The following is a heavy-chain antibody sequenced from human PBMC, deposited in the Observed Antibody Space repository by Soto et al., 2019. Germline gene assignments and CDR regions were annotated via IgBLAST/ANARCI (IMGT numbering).Heavy chain of an antibody. CDR1: GGSINSYY. J-gene: IGHJ4*02. CDR3: ARDRDYYDSSGLLY. D-gene: IGHD3-22*01. Sequence: PSETLSLTCTVSGGSINSYYWSWIRQPPGKGLEWIGYIYFTGTTNYNPSLKSRVTISVDTSKNQFSLKLTSVSAADTAVYYCARDRDYYDSSGLLYWGLGXLVTVYS. V-gene: IGHV4-59*01. CDR2: IYFTGTT.